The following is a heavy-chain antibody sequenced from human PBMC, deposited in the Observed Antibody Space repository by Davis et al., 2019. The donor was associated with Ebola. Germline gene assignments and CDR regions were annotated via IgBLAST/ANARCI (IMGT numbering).Heavy chain of an antibody. CDR2: ISGSSSTI. Sequence: GESLKISCAASGFTFSSYSMNWVRQAPGKGLEWVSYISGSSSTIYYADSVKGRFTISRDNAKNSLYLQMNSLRAEDTAVYYCSLGLDTAMVYWYFDLWGRGTLVTVSS. CDR1: GFTFSSYS. V-gene: IGHV3-48*01. D-gene: IGHD5-18*01. J-gene: IGHJ2*01. CDR3: SLGLDTAMVYWYFDL.